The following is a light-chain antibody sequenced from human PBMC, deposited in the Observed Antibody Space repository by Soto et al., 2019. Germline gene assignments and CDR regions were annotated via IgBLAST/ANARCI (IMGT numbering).Light chain of an antibody. CDR1: QVVSSS. CDR2: DTS. J-gene: IGKJ1*01. CDR3: QEYIQLPPGM. V-gene: IGKV3-15*01. Sequence: DIVVTQSPATLSASPGERVTISCRASQVVSSSLAWYQQKPGQVPRLLIYDTSTRPPGISSRFSGSGSGTEFTLTISSLQSEDVVVSYCQEYIQLPPGMFGPGTTVDIK.